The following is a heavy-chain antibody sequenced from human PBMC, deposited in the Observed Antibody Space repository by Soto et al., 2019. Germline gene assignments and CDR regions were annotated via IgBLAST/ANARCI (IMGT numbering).Heavy chain of an antibody. V-gene: IGHV3-30*18. D-gene: IGHD3-16*01. CDR1: GFTFSSYA. CDR3: AKDFLLWRSFPDPGASDY. CDR2: ISYDGTKK. J-gene: IGHJ4*02. Sequence: GGSLRLSCAASGFTFSSYAMHWVRQAPGKGLEWVAVISYDGTKKFFADSVKGRFAVSRDNSNDTVFLQMDSLRAEDTAVYYCAKDFLLWRSFPDPGASDYWGQGT.